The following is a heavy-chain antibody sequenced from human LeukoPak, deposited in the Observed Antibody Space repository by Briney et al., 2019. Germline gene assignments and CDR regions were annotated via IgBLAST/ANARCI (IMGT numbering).Heavy chain of an antibody. Sequence: GGSLRLSCAASGFTLSSYWMTWVRQAPGKGLEYVSAISSNGGSTYYANSVKGRFTISRDNSKNTLYLQMGSLRAEDMAVYYCARLLSATYYYGSGTFTNDYWGQGTLVTVSS. D-gene: IGHD3-10*01. V-gene: IGHV3-64*01. CDR1: GFTLSSYW. CDR2: ISSNGGST. J-gene: IGHJ4*02. CDR3: ARLLSATYYYGSGTFTNDY.